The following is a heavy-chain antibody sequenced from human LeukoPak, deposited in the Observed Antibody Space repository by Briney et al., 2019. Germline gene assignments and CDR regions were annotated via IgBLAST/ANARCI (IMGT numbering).Heavy chain of an antibody. D-gene: IGHD3-10*01. CDR3: ARDQMGYYYGSGSYPPGY. Sequence: GASVKVSCKASGYTFTSYGISWVRQAPGQGLEWMGWISAYNGNTNYAQKLQGRVTMTTDTSTSTAYMELRSLRSDDTAVYYCARDQMGYYYGSGSYPPGYWGQGTLVTVSS. V-gene: IGHV1-18*01. J-gene: IGHJ4*02. CDR2: ISAYNGNT. CDR1: GYTFTSYG.